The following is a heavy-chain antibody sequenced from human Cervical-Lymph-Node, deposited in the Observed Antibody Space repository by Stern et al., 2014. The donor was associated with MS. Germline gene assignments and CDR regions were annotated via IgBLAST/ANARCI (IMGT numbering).Heavy chain of an antibody. D-gene: IGHD4-17*01. V-gene: IGHV1-69*12. J-gene: IGHJ4*02. CDR2: IIPIFGQA. Sequence: QDQLVQSGAEVKKPGSSVKVSCKASGGTFSSYAISWVRQAPGQGLEWMGVIIPIFGQANYAPKFQGRVTSTADETTRPAYMEQGSLRSEDTAVYYCAGNYGDNSVWGQGTLVTVSS. CDR3: AGNYGDNSV. CDR1: GGTFSSYA.